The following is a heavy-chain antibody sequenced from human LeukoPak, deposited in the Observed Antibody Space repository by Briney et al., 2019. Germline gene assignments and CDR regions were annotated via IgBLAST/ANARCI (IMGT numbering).Heavy chain of an antibody. D-gene: IGHD2-8*01. CDR2: IKHDGSEK. V-gene: IGHV3-7*01. J-gene: IGHJ4*02. Sequence: PGGSLRLSCAASGFTFSRYWMSWVRQAPGKGLEWVANIKHDGSEKHYVDSVKDRFTISRDNTKNSLYLQMNSLTAEDTAVYYCAKVEWFFDYWGQGTLVTVSS. CDR3: AKVEWFFDY. CDR1: GFTFSRYW.